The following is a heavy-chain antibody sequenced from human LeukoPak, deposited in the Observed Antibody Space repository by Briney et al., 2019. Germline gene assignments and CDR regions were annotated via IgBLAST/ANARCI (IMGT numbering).Heavy chain of an antibody. D-gene: IGHD4-23*01. CDR3: ARPIDGGNSDWYFDL. V-gene: IGHV3-13*01. Sequence: GGSLRLSCAASGFTSSSYDMHWVRQATGKGLEWVSAIGTAGDTYYPGSVKGRFTISRENAKNSLYLQMNSLRAGDTAVYYCARPIDGGNSDWYFDLWGRGTLVTVSS. CDR1: GFTSSSYD. J-gene: IGHJ2*01. CDR2: IGTAGDT.